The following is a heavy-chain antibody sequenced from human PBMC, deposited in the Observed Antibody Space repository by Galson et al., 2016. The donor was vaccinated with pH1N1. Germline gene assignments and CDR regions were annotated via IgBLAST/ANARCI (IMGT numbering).Heavy chain of an antibody. CDR2: IKYDGSTT. D-gene: IGHD6-19*01. V-gene: IGHV3-74*01. J-gene: IGHJ6*02. Sequence: SLRLSCAASGFTFSTYWMHWVRQGPGQGLVWVARIKYDGSTTAYADSVKGRFTISRDNAKNTLYLEMNSLRAEDTAVYYCARETPYSSGWGYYYGMDVWGQGTTVTVSS. CDR3: ARETPYSSGWGYYYGMDV. CDR1: GFTFSTYW.